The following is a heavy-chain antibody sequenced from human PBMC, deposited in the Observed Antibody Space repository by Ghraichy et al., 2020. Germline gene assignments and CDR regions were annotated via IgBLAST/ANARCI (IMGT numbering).Heavy chain of an antibody. J-gene: IGHJ4*02. CDR2: ITSGGTI. CDR3: ARALGRYQNGYGSDY. V-gene: IGHV3-69-1*01. Sequence: GGSLRLSCTASGFTFSGHGFNWVRQAPGKWLEWVSAITSGGTIFYAESVKGRFTISRDNAKNSVYLQMNSLRAEDTAVYYCARALGRYQNGYGSDYWGQGTLVTVSS. D-gene: IGHD5-18*01. CDR1: GFTFSGHG.